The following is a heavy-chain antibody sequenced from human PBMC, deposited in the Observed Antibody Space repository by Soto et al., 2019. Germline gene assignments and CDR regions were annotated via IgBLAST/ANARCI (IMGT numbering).Heavy chain of an antibody. Sequence: QVQLVESGGGVVQPGRSLRLSCAASGFTFTDYGMHWVRQAPGKGLEWLAVISYDENDKYYADSVKGRFTISRDNSKNTLYLHLNSLRAEDTAVYYCAKGTFVWRGYTDYWGQGALVTVSS. CDR3: AKGTFVWRGYTDY. J-gene: IGHJ4*02. CDR2: ISYDENDK. D-gene: IGHD3-3*01. CDR1: GFTFTDYG. V-gene: IGHV3-30*18.